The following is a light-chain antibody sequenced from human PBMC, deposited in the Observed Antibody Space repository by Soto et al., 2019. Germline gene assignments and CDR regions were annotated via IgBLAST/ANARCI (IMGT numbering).Light chain of an antibody. CDR1: QSVRSN. CDR2: GAS. CDR3: QQYGSSPGT. J-gene: IGKJ1*01. V-gene: IGKV3-20*01. Sequence: EIVMTQSPATLSVSPVEGATLSCMASQSVRSNLAWYQQKPGQAPRLLIYGASSRATGIPDRFSGSGSGTDFTLTISRLEPEDFAVYYCQQYGSSPGTFGQGTKVDIK.